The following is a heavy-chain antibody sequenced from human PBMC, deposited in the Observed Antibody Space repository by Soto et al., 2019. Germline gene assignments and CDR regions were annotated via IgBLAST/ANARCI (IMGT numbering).Heavy chain of an antibody. CDR2: ISASGGRP. D-gene: IGHD2-2*01. CDR3: AKARCSTSDCYVPDS. V-gene: IGHV3-23*01. J-gene: IGHJ5*01. CDR1: GFTFRSYT. Sequence: DVQLLESGGGLVQPGGSLRLSCAASGFTFRSYTMSWVRQAPGKGLEWISSISASGGRPSYADSVQGRFVISRDNSMNTVSLQMSSLRDEDTAMSYCAKARCSTSDCYVPDSWGQGTLVTVSS.